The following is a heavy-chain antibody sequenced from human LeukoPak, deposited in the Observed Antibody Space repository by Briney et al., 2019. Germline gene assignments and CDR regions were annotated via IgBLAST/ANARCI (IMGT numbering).Heavy chain of an antibody. CDR1: GGSISSYY. CDR2: IYYSGST. CDR3: ARDQTTVTTTGDNGMDV. V-gene: IGHV4-59*12. J-gene: IGHJ6*02. Sequence: KPSETLSLTCTVSGGSISSYYWSWIRQPPGKGLEWIGYIYYSGSTYYNPSLKSRVTISVDTSKNQFSLKLSSVTAADTAVYYCARDQTTVTTTGDNGMDVWGQGTTVTVSS. D-gene: IGHD4-17*01.